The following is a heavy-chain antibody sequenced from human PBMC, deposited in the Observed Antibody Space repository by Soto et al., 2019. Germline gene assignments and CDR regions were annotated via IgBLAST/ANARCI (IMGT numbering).Heavy chain of an antibody. V-gene: IGHV4-34*01. CDR2: INHSGST. CDR1: GGSFSGYY. CDR3: ARKGIAAAGGIDY. Sequence: QVQLQQWGAGLLKPSETLSLTCAVYGGSFSGYYWSWIRQPPGKRLEWIGEINHSGSTNYNPSLKSRVTISVDTSKNQFSLKLSSVTAADTAVYYCARKGIAAAGGIDYWGQGTLVTVSS. D-gene: IGHD6-13*01. J-gene: IGHJ4*02.